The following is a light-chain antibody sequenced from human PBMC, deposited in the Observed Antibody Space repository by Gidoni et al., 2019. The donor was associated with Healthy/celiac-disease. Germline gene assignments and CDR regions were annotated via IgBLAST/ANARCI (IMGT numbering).Light chain of an antibody. V-gene: IGLV8-61*01. CDR2: STS. Sequence: QTVVTQEPSFSVSPGGTVPLTCGLSSGSVSASYYPSWYQQTPGQAPRTLIYSTSTRSAGVPDRLSGSILGNKAALTITGAQADDESDYYCVLYMGSGISVFGGGTKLTVL. CDR3: VLYMGSGISV. CDR1: SGSVSASYY. J-gene: IGLJ2*01.